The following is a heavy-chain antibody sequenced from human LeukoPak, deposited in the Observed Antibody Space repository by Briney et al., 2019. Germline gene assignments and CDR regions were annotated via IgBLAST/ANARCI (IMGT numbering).Heavy chain of an antibody. CDR1: GGSISSGGYY. CDR3: ARDYDSSGYSFDY. Sequence: PSQTLSLTCTVSGGSISSGGYYWGWIRQHPGKGLEGIGYIYYSGSTYYNPSLKSRVTISVDTSKNQFSLKLSSVTAADTAVYYCARDYDSSGYSFDYWGQGTLVTVSS. V-gene: IGHV4-31*03. CDR2: IYYSGST. J-gene: IGHJ4*02. D-gene: IGHD3-22*01.